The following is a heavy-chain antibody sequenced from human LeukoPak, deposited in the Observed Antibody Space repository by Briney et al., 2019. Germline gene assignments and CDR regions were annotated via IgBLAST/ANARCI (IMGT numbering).Heavy chain of an antibody. CDR1: GGSISRHY. CDR3: ARNAVVGYYFDY. J-gene: IGHJ4*02. CDR2: IYYSGST. Sequence: PSETLSLTCTVSGGSISRHYWSWIRQPPGKGLEWIGYIYYSGSTNYNPSLKSRVTITVDTSKNQFSLKLSSVTAADTAVYYCARNAVVGYYFDYWGQGTLVTVSS. V-gene: IGHV4-59*08. D-gene: IGHD6-19*01.